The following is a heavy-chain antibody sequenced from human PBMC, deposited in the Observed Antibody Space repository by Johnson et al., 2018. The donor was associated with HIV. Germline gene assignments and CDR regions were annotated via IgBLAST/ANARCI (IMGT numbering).Heavy chain of an antibody. CDR1: GFTFSS. CDR3: TTDGYGGYSYGYGAYDI. J-gene: IGHJ3*02. Sequence: MLLVESGGGVVQPGRSLRLSCAASGFTFSSMHWDRQAPGKGLEWVGRIKSKTDGGTTDYAAPVKGRFTISRDDSKNTLYLQMNSLKTEDTAVYYCTTDGYGGYSYGYGAYDIWGQGAMVTVSS. D-gene: IGHD5-18*01. CDR2: IKSKTDGGTT. V-gene: IGHV3-15*01.